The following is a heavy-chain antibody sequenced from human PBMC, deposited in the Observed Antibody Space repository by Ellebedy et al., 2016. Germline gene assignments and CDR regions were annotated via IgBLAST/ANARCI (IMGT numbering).Heavy chain of an antibody. D-gene: IGHD3-9*01. Sequence: GESLKISXAASGFTFSDYYMSWIRQAPGKGLEWVSYISSSGSTIYYADSVKGRFTISRDNAKNSLYLQMNSLRADDTAVYFCSKTGVYTLLTGYYNPGDYWGQGNLVTVSS. CDR2: ISSSGSTI. J-gene: IGHJ4*02. CDR1: GFTFSDYY. CDR3: SKTGVYTLLTGYYNPGDY. V-gene: IGHV3-11*01.